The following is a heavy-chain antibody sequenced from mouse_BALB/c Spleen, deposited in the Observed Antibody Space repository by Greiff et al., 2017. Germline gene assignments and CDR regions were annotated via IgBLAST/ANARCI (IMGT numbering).Heavy chain of an antibody. Sequence: VQLKQSGPGLVKPSQSLSLTCTVTGYSITSDYAWNWIRQFPGNKLEWMGYISYSGSTSYNPSLKSRISITRDTSKNQFFLQLNSVTTEDTATYYCASLLPYAMDYWGQGTSVTVSS. V-gene: IGHV3-2*02. D-gene: IGHD2-10*01. CDR3: ASLLPYAMDY. CDR1: GYSITSDYA. CDR2: ISYSGST. J-gene: IGHJ4*01.